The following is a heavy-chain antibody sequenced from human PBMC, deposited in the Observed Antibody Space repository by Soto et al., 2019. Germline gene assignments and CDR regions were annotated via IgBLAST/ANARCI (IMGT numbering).Heavy chain of an antibody. Sequence: ASVKVSCKASGYTFTGYYMHWVRQAPGQGLEWMGWINPNSGGTNYAQKFQGWVTMTRDTSISTAYVELSRLRSDDTAMYYCARDIVKSGVGEFAYYYYGMDVWGQGTTVTVSS. D-gene: IGHD3-10*01. J-gene: IGHJ6*02. CDR3: ARDIVKSGVGEFAYYYYGMDV. CDR1: GYTFTGYY. CDR2: INPNSGGT. V-gene: IGHV1-2*04.